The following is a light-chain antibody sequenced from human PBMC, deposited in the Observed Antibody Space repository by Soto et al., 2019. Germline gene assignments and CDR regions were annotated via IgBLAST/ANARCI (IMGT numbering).Light chain of an antibody. CDR1: SSDVGGYNS. CDR2: EVN. Sequence: QSALTQPPSASGSPGQSVTISCTGTSSDVGGYNSVSWYQQHPGKAPKLMTYEVNKRPSGVPDRFSGSKSGNTASLTVSALQAYDEADYYCISYAGINNLVFGGGTKVTVL. J-gene: IGLJ3*02. CDR3: ISYAGINNLV. V-gene: IGLV2-8*01.